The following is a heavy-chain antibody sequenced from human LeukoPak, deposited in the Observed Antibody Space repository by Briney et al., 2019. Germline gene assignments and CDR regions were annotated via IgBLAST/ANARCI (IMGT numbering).Heavy chain of an antibody. Sequence: PSETLSLTCTVSGGSISSSSYYWGWIRQPPGKGLEWIGSMYYSGSTYYNPSLKSRVTISLATSKNQVSLRLNSVTAADTAVYYCARSRVGRGILGGNTFDPWGQGTLVTVSS. J-gene: IGHJ5*02. CDR2: MYYSGST. D-gene: IGHD3-10*01. CDR1: GGSISSSSYY. CDR3: ARSRVGRGILGGNTFDP. V-gene: IGHV4-39*07.